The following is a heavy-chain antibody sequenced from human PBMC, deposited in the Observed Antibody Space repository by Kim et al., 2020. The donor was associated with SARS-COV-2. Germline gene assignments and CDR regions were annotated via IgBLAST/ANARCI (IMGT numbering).Heavy chain of an antibody. Sequence: SETLSLTCTVSGGSISSGGYYWSWIRQHPGKGLEWIGYIYYSGSTYYNPSLKSRVTISVDTSKNQFSLKLSSVTAADTAVYYCGSTMVLGPLMGWGQGTLVTVSS. CDR2: IYYSGST. CDR1: GGSISSGGYY. V-gene: IGHV4-31*03. J-gene: IGHJ4*02. D-gene: IGHD3-10*01. CDR3: GSTMVLGPLMG.